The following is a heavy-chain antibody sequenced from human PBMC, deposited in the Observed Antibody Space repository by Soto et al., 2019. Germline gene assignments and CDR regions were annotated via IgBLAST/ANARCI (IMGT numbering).Heavy chain of an antibody. CDR1: GFTFSSYS. D-gene: IGHD6-13*01. Sequence: EVQLVESGGGLVKPGGSLRLSCAASGFTFSSYSMNWVRQAPGKGLEWVSSISSSSSYIYYADSVKGRFTISRDNAKNSQYLQKNRLRDDDTAVYYCASADRSSWHIQSYYYFYGMDVWGQGTTVTVSS. CDR2: ISSSSSYI. V-gene: IGHV3-21*01. CDR3: ASADRSSWHIQSYYYFYGMDV. J-gene: IGHJ6*02.